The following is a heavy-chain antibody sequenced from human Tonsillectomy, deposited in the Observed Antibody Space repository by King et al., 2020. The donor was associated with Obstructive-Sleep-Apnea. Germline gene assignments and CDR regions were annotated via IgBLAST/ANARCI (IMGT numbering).Heavy chain of an antibody. V-gene: IGHV3-21*04. CDR3: AREAFYSGLDV. J-gene: IGHJ6*02. Sequence: VQLVESGGALVMPGGSLTLSCAASGFILRSYSRKWVRQVPGKGLEWGSFITLRRIVLRDADSVKGRFTISRDNAKDSLYLQMNGLRAEDTAVYYCAREAFYSGLDVWGQGTTVTVSS. CDR2: ITLRRIVL. CDR1: GFILRSYS.